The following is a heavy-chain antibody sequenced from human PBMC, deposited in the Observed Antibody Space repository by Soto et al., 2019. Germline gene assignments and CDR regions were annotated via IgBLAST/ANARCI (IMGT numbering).Heavy chain of an antibody. CDR2: INPILSMS. CDR1: GDTFTFYS. V-gene: IGHV1-69*02. CDR3: ASSYGSGYRAFDY. Sequence: QVQLVQSGAEVKRPGSSVKVSCKASGDTFTFYSINWVRQAPGLGLEWMGRINPILSMSNYAQRFQGRVTMTADKSTSTAYMELSILRSEATAIYYCASSYGSGYRAFDYWGQGALVTVSS. D-gene: IGHD3-10*01. J-gene: IGHJ4*02.